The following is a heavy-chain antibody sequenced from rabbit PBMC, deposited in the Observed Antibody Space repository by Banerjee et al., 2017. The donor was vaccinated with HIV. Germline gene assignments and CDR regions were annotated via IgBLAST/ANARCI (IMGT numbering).Heavy chain of an antibody. CDR3: ARDFDL. J-gene: IGHJ4*01. Sequence: QEQLVESGGGLVKPEGSLTLTCTASGFSFSNKYVMCWVRQAPGKGLEWIACIYTDSGNTYYANWTKGRFTVSSTSSTTVTLQMTSLTAADTAAYFCARDFDLWGQGTLVTVS. CDR2: IYTDSGNT. CDR1: GFSFSNKYV. V-gene: IGHV1S45*01.